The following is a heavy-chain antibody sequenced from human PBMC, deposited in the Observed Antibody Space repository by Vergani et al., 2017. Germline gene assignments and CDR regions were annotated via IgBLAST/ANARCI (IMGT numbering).Heavy chain of an antibody. D-gene: IGHD3-16*01. J-gene: IGHJ4*02. CDR2: IYWNDDK. V-gene: IGHV2-5*01. CDR1: GFSVSSSGVG. Sequence: QITLKESGPTLVKPTQTLTLTCTVSGFSVSSSGVGVAWIRQPPGTALECLATIYWNDDKRDSPSLMGRLTIAKDTSRNQVVLTMPNMDPVDTATYCCAQRGVFGDSDEDVDYWGPGTWVTVPS. CDR3: AQRGVFGDSDEDVDY.